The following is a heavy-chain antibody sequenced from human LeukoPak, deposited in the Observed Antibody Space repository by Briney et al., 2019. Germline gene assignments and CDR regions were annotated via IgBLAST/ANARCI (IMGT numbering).Heavy chain of an antibody. CDR3: ARGREIYQWNDGEPPRQRFDY. CDR2: ISNHGDRT. D-gene: IGHD3-10*01. Sequence: GGSLRLSCAASEFIFSRHHMHWVRQAPGKGLEYVSTISNHGDRTYYADSVKDRFTVSRDNFQNTLFLEMASLTDDDTAVYYCARGREIYQWNDGEPPRQRFDYWGPGTLVSVSS. CDR1: EFIFSRHH. V-gene: IGHV3-64*02. J-gene: IGHJ4*02.